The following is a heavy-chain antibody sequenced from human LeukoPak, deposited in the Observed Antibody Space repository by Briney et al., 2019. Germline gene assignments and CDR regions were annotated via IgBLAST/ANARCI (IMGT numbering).Heavy chain of an antibody. CDR2: INHGGST. CDR3: ARGYDFDY. CDR1: GGSFSGYY. Sequence: SETLSLTCAVYGGSFSGYYWSWIRQPPGKGLEWIGEINHGGSTNYNPSLKSRVTISVDTSKNQFSLKLSSVTAADTAVYYCARGYDFDYWGQGTLVTVSS. V-gene: IGHV4-34*01. J-gene: IGHJ4*02.